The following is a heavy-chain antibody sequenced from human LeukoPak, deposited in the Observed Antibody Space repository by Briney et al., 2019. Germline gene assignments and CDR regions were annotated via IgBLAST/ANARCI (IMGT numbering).Heavy chain of an antibody. V-gene: IGHV5-51*01. J-gene: IGHJ4*02. CDR1: GYSFTSSW. D-gene: IGHD1-26*01. CDR3: AIYSDTYYFDH. Sequence: GESLKISCKGSGYSFTSSWIGWVRQMPGKGLEWMGIIYPGDSDTRYSPSFQGQVTISADKSISTAYLQWSSLKASVTAMYYCAIYSDTYYFDHWGQGTLVTVSS. CDR2: IYPGDSDT.